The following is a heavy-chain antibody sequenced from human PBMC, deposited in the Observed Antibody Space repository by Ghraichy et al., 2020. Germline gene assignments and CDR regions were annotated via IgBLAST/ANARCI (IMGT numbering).Heavy chain of an antibody. V-gene: IGHV3-74*01. CDR2: INSDGSIT. CDR3: ARENHHYGSGSYSDY. Sequence: GGSLRLSCAASGFAFSSYWMHWVRQAPGKGLVWVSRINSDGSITSYADSVKGRITISRDNAKNTLYLQVNSLRAEDTAVYYCARENHHYGSGSYSDYWGQGTLVTVSS. CDR1: GFAFSSYW. D-gene: IGHD3-10*01. J-gene: IGHJ4*02.